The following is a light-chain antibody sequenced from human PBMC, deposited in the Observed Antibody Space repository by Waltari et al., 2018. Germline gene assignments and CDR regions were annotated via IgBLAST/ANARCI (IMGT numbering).Light chain of an antibody. CDR2: DND. J-gene: IGLJ3*02. CDR3: QSYDSGQWV. V-gene: IGLV1-40*01. Sequence: QSVLTQPPSVSGAPGQRVTISCTGTISNIGAGSDVHWYQQFSGTAPKLLIFDNDNRPSGVPDRFSGSRSGTSAYLAITGLQTDDEADYFCQSYDSGQWVFGGGTKVTVL. CDR1: ISNIGAGSD.